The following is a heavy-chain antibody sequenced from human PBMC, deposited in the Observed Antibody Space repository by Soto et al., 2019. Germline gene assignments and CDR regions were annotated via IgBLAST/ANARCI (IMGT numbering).Heavy chain of an antibody. J-gene: IGHJ4*02. CDR2: IFWDDDK. D-gene: IGHD3-9*01. CDR3: AHSPPYDILTGSLNYFDY. CDR1: GFSLSTSGVG. V-gene: IGHV2-5*02. Sequence: QITLKESGPTLVKPTQTLTLTCTFSGFSLSTSGVGVGWIRQPPGKALEWLALIFWDDDKRYSPSLKNRLTITKDTAINQVVLTMTNMDPVDTATYYCAHSPPYDILTGSLNYFDYWGQGTLVTVSS.